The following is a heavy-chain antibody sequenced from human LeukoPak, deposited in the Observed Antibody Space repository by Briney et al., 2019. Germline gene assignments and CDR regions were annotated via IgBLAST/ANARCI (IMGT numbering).Heavy chain of an antibody. D-gene: IGHD1-7*01. CDR1: GFTFSTEA. V-gene: IGHV3-30*02. Sequence: GGSLRLSCAASGFTFSTEAMHWVRQAPGKGLEGVTFIRYDGSDKYYADSVKGRFTISRDKSKNTLYLQMSSLRPEDTAMYYCAKDHRNHGNFWFSFDYWGQGTLVTVSS. CDR2: IRYDGSDK. CDR3: AKDHRNHGNFWFSFDY. J-gene: IGHJ4*02.